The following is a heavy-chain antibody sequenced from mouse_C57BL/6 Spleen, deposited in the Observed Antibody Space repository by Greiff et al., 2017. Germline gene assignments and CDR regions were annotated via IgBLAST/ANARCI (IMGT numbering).Heavy chain of an antibody. V-gene: IGHV1-26*01. Sequence: EVQLQQSGPELVKPGASVKISCKASGYTFTDYYMNWVKQSHGKSLEWIGDINPNNGGTSYNQKFKGKATLTVDKSSSTAYMELRSLTSEDSAVYYCASYDDYDRDYAMDYWGQGTSVTVSS. D-gene: IGHD2-4*01. CDR1: GYTFTDYY. CDR3: ASYDDYDRDYAMDY. CDR2: INPNNGGT. J-gene: IGHJ4*01.